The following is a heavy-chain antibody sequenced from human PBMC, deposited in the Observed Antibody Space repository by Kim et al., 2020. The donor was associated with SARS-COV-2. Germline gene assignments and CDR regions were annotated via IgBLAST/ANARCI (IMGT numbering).Heavy chain of an antibody. D-gene: IGHD2-15*01. Sequence: GGSLRLSCAASGFTFSSYGMHWVRQAPGKGLEWVAVIWYDGSNKYYADSVKGRFTISRDNSKNTLYLQMNSLRAEDTAVYYCARDHGDIVVVVAGLSGYYGMDVWGQGTTVTVSS. J-gene: IGHJ6*02. CDR3: ARDHGDIVVVVAGLSGYYGMDV. CDR1: GFTFSSYG. CDR2: IWYDGSNK. V-gene: IGHV3-33*01.